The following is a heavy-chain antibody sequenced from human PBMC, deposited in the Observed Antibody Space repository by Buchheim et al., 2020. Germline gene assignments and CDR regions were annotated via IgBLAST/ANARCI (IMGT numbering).Heavy chain of an antibody. J-gene: IGHJ4*02. Sequence: QVQLQESGPGLVKPSQTLSLPCTFSGGSISSGGYYWSWIRQHQGKGREWIGYTYYSGSTYYNPSLKSRVTIPVAPSKNQFSLKLSSVTAADTAVYYCARNNPWDYYDSSGLDYWGQGTL. CDR3: ARNNPWDYYDSSGLDY. CDR2: TYYSGST. D-gene: IGHD3-22*01. CDR1: GGSISSGGYY. V-gene: IGHV4-31*03.